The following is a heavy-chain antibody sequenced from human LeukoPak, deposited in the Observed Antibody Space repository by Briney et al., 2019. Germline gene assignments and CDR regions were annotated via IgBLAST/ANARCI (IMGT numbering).Heavy chain of an antibody. V-gene: IGHV3-49*04. D-gene: IGHD5-18*01. CDR1: GFTFSDYY. Sequence: GGSLRLSCAASGFTFSDYYMSWVRQAPGKGLEWVGFIRSKTYGGATEYAASVKGRFTISRDDSKSIAYLQMNSLKTEDTAVYYCTREGRGYSYGWGQGTLVTVSS. CDR2: IRSKTYGGAT. CDR3: TREGRGYSYG. J-gene: IGHJ4*02.